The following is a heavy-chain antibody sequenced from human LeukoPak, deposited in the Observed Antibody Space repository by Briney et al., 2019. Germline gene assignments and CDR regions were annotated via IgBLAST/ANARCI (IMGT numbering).Heavy chain of an antibody. J-gene: IGHJ4*02. CDR2: MNPNSGNT. CDR3: ARNFGGNNYELGIGY. CDR1: GYTFTSYD. D-gene: IGHD3-16*01. V-gene: IGHV1-8*01. Sequence: GASVKVSCKASGYTFTSYDINWVRQATGQGLEWMGWMNPNSGNTGYAQKFQGRVTMTRNTSISTAYMELSGLRSEDTAVYYCARNFGGNNYELGIGYWGQGTLVTVSS.